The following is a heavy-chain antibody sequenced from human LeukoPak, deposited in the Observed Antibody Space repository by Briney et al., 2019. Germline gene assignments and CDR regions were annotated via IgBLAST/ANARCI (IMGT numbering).Heavy chain of an antibody. CDR1: GFTFSSYG. CDR2: IKQDGSEK. Sequence: GGSLRLSCAASGFTFSSYGMHWVRQAPGKGLEWVANIKQDGSEKYYVDSVKGRFTISRDNAKNSLYLQMNSLRAEDTAVYYCARVSRRGYSYGLDYWGQGTLVTVSS. CDR3: ARVSRRGYSYGLDY. V-gene: IGHV3-7*01. D-gene: IGHD5-18*01. J-gene: IGHJ4*02.